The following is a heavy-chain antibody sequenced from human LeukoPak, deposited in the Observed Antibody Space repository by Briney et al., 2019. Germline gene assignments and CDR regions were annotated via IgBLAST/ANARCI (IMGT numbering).Heavy chain of an antibody. Sequence: SETLSLTCAVYGGSFSGYYWSWIRQPPGKGLEWIGEINHSGSTNYNPSLKSRVTISVDTSKNQFSLKLSSVTAADTAVYYCARDFTDSGSSLVYYYYSYMDVWGKGTTVTVSS. J-gene: IGHJ6*03. V-gene: IGHV4-34*01. CDR1: GGSFSGYY. D-gene: IGHD1-26*01. CDR2: INHSGST. CDR3: ARDFTDSGSSLVYYYYSYMDV.